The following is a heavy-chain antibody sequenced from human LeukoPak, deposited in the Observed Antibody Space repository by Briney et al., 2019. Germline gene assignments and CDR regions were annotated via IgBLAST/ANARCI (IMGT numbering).Heavy chain of an antibody. CDR1: GYTFTGYY. Sequence: ASVKVSCKASGYTFTGYYMRWVRQAPGQGLEWMGWINPNSGGTNYAQKFQGRVTMTRDTSISTAYMELSRLRSDDTAVYYCAIAGGIAAAGTGYYGMDAWGQGTTVTVSS. CDR2: INPNSGGT. J-gene: IGHJ6*02. CDR3: AIAGGIAAAGTGYYGMDA. V-gene: IGHV1-2*02. D-gene: IGHD6-13*01.